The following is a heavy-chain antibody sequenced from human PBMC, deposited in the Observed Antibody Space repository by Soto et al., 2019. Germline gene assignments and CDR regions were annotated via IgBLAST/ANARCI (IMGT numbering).Heavy chain of an antibody. CDR2: MNPNSGNI. D-gene: IGHD3-22*01. Sequence: QVQLVQSGAEVKKPGASVKVSCKASGYTFTSYDINWVRQATGQGLEWMGWMNPNSGNIGYAQKFQGRVTMTRNTSISTAYMELGSLRSEDTAVYYCARERAVVITTMGREDYYYYGMDVWGQGTTVTVSS. J-gene: IGHJ6*02. CDR1: GYTFTSYD. CDR3: ARERAVVITTMGREDYYYYGMDV. V-gene: IGHV1-8*01.